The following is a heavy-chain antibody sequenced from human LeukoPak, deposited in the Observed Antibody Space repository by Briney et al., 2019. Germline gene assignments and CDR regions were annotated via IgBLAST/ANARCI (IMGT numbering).Heavy chain of an antibody. CDR1: GYTFTVYY. CDR2: INPNSGGT. J-gene: IGHJ4*02. Sequence: GASVKVSCTASGYTFTVYYMHWVRQASGQGLEYMGWINPNSGGTNYAQKFQGRVTMTRDTSITTAYMELSRLTSDDTAVYYCARDRGDPYSFDYWGQGTMVTVSS. D-gene: IGHD2-21*01. CDR3: ARDRGDPYSFDY. V-gene: IGHV1-2*02.